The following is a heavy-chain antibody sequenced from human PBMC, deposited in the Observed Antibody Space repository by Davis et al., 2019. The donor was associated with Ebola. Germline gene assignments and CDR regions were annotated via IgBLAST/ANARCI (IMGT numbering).Heavy chain of an antibody. Sequence: KVSCKVSGYTLKELSIHWVRQMPGKGLEWMGIIYPGDSDTRYSPSFQGQVTISADKSISTAYLQWSSLKASDTAMYYCARLSPFRTLSVYYFDYWGQGTLVTVSS. CDR3: ARLSPFRTLSVYYFDY. CDR2: IYPGDSDT. D-gene: IGHD2-15*01. V-gene: IGHV5-51*01. J-gene: IGHJ4*02. CDR1: GYTLKELS.